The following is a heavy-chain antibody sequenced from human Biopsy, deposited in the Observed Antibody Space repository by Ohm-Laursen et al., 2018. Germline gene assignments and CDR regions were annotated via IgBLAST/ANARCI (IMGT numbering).Heavy chain of an antibody. D-gene: IGHD3-3*01. CDR1: GGSVTNYY. CDR3: ARLYRLDDYWNDDPPDAFDV. Sequence: SETLSLTCCVSGGSVTNYYWTWIRQPPGKGLEWIGYVYYNERTYYNPSLRGRVTISVDTSKNQFSLKLSSVTAADTAVFFCARLYRLDDYWNDDPPDAFDVWGQGTRVTVSS. CDR2: VYYNERT. J-gene: IGHJ3*01. V-gene: IGHV4-59*02.